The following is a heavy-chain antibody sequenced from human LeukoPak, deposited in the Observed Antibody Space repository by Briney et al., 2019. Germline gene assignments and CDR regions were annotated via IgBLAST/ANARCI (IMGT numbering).Heavy chain of an antibody. Sequence: GGSLRLSCAASGFTFSGSTMHWVRQAPGKGLEWVAFIRYDGSNKYYADSVKGRFTISRDNSKNTLYLQMNSLRAEDTAVYYCAKDSRLWSGYYFDYWGQGTLVTVSS. J-gene: IGHJ4*02. D-gene: IGHD3-3*01. CDR3: AKDSRLWSGYYFDY. CDR1: GFTFSGST. V-gene: IGHV3-30*02. CDR2: IRYDGSNK.